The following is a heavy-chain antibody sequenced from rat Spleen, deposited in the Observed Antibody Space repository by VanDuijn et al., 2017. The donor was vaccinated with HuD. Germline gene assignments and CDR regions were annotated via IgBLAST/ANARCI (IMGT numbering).Heavy chain of an antibody. CDR3: ATRSDYFDY. CDR2: ISNGGGKT. Sequence: EVRLVESGGGLVQPGRSLKLSCVASGFTYSNYVMAWVSQAPMKGLEWVASISNGGGKTYYRDSVKGRFTISRDNAKNTLYLQMDSLRSEDTATYYCATRSDYFDYWGQGVMVTVSS. V-gene: IGHV5S13*01. CDR1: GFTYSNYV. J-gene: IGHJ2*01.